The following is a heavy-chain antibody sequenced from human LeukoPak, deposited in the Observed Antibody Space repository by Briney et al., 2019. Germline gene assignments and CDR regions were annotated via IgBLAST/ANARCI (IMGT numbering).Heavy chain of an antibody. J-gene: IGHJ3*02. D-gene: IGHD6-13*01. V-gene: IGHV1-69*13. Sequence: ASVKVSCKASGGTFSSYAISWVRQAPGQGLEWMGGIIPIFGTANYAQKFQGRVTITADESTSTAYMELSSLRSEDTAVYYCASWQQLVQDAFDIWGQGTMVTVSS. CDR2: IIPIFGTA. CDR1: GGTFSSYA. CDR3: ASWQQLVQDAFDI.